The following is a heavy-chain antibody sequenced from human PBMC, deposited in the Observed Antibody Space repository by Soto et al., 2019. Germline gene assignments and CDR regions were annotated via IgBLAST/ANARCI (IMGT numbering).Heavy chain of an antibody. CDR2: VYSNDDK. CDR1: GFSLSTIGVG. J-gene: IGHJ4*02. CDR3: AHRPSGWYLFDY. Sequence: QITLKESGPTLVKPTQTLTLTCTFSGFSLSTIGVGVGWIRQPPGKDLEWLALVYSNDDKRYSPSLKARLTITKDTSKNQVVLTMTNMDPVDTATYYCAHRPSGWYLFDYWGQGTLVTVSS. V-gene: IGHV2-5*01. D-gene: IGHD6-19*01.